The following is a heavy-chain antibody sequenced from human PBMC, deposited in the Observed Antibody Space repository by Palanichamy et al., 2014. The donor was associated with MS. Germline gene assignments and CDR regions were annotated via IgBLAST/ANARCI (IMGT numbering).Heavy chain of an antibody. CDR2: IYYSGST. CDR3: VRENYFDY. V-gene: IGHV4-59*01. CDR1: GGSIRSYY. J-gene: IGHJ4*02. Sequence: QVQLQESGPGLVKPSETLSLTCTVAGGSIRSYYWGWIRQPPGKGLEWIGYIYYSGSTDYNPSLKSRVTISVDTSKNQFSLKLSSVTAADTAVYYCVRENYFDYWGQGTLVTVSS.